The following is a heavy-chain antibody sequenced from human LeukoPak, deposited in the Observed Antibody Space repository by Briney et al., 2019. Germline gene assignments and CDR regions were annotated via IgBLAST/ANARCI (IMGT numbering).Heavy chain of an antibody. CDR2: ISAYNGNT. J-gene: IGHJ6*02. CDR3: ARDIPMTTVTTPSYYGMDV. Sequence: ASVKVSCKASGYTFTSYGISWVRLAPGQGLEWMGWISAYNGNTNYAQKLQGRVTMTTDTSTSTAYMELRSLRSDDTAVYYCARDIPMTTVTTPSYYGMDVWGQGTTVTVSS. V-gene: IGHV1-18*01. CDR1: GYTFTSYG. D-gene: IGHD4-17*01.